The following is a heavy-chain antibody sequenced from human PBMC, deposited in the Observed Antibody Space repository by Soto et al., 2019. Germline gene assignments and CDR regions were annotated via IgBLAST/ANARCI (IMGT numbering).Heavy chain of an antibody. CDR2: IYYSGST. D-gene: IGHD2-15*01. J-gene: IGHJ5*02. V-gene: IGHV4-39*01. CDR1: GGSISRSSYS. Sequence: ETLSLTCTVSGGSISRSSYSWGWIRQPPGKGLEWIGTIYYSGSTYYNPSLKSRVTISVDTSKNQFSLKLSSVTAADTAVYYCATRQGGSYNWFDPWGQGTLVTVSS. CDR3: ATRQGGSYNWFDP.